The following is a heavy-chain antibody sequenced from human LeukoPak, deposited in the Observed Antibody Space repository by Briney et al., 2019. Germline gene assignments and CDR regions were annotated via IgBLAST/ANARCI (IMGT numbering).Heavy chain of an antibody. CDR1: GLTFSSYW. D-gene: IGHD6-19*01. Sequence: PGGSLRLSCAASGLTFSSYWMSWVRQAPGKGLEWVSAISGSGGSTYYADSVKGRFTISRDNAKNSLYLQMSSLRAEDTAIYYCARALYNRGWYPDYFDSWGQGTLVTVSA. CDR3: ARALYNRGWYPDYFDS. CDR2: ISGSGGST. J-gene: IGHJ4*02. V-gene: IGHV3-23*01.